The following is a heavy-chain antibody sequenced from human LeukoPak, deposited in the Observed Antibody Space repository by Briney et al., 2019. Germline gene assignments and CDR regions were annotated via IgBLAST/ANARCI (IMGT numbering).Heavy chain of an antibody. CDR3: ARESGYCSSTSCSHLGHWFDP. V-gene: IGHV3-7*01. D-gene: IGHD2-2*01. CDR2: IKQDGSEK. CDR1: GFTFSSYW. J-gene: IGHJ5*02. Sequence: GGSLRLSCAASGFTFSSYWMSWVRQAPGKGLEWVANIKQDGSEKYYVDSVKGRFTISRDNAKNSLYLQMNSLRAEVTAVYYCARESGYCSSTSCSHLGHWFDPWGQGTLVTVSS.